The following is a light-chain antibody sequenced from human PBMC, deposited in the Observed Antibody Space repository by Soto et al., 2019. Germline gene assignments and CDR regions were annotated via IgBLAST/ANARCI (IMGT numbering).Light chain of an antibody. J-gene: IGLJ2*01. CDR3: QAWDSSVV. Sequence: SYELTQPPSVSVSPGQTATMTCSGDKLGGKYVCWYQQKPGQSPVLVIYDDSKRPSGIPERFSGSNSGNTATLTISGTHAMDEADYYCQAWDSSVVFGGGTKLTGL. CDR2: DDS. V-gene: IGLV3-1*01. CDR1: KLGGKY.